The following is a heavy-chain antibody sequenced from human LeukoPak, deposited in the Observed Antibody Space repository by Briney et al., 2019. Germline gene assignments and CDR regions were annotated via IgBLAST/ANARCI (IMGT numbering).Heavy chain of an antibody. J-gene: IGHJ4*02. D-gene: IGHD3-3*01. Sequence: PSETLSLTCTVSGGSISSYYWSWIRQPPGKGLEWIGYIYYSGSTNYNPSLKSRVTISVDTSKDQFSLKLSSVTAADTAVYYCAISSGWHFDYWGQGTLVTVSS. CDR3: AISSGWHFDY. V-gene: IGHV4-59*01. CDR1: GGSISSYY. CDR2: IYYSGST.